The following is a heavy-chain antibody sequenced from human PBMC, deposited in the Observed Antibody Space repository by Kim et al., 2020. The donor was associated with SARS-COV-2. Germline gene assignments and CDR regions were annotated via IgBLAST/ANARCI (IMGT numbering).Heavy chain of an antibody. CDR1: GGSFSGYY. D-gene: IGHD4-17*01. Sequence: SETLSLTCAVYGGSFSGYYWSWIRQPPGKGLEWIGEINHSGSTNYNPSLKSRVTISVDTSKNQFSLRLSSVTAADTAVYYCAGNAVTDYWYFDLWGRGTLVTVSS. J-gene: IGHJ2*01. CDR2: INHSGST. CDR3: AGNAVTDYWYFDL. V-gene: IGHV4-34*01.